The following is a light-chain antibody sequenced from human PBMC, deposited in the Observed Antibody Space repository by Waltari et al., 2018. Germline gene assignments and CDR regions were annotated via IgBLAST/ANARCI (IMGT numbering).Light chain of an antibody. Sequence: QSALTQPASVSGSPGQSITISCTGTSSDVGYYNYVPWYQQHPGKAPKLIIYDVIKRPSGVSNRFSGSKSGNTASLTISGLQAEDEADYYCCSSAGTGTYVFGIGTKVTVL. CDR1: SSDVGYYNY. V-gene: IGLV2-23*02. CDR2: DVI. CDR3: CSSAGTGTYV. J-gene: IGLJ1*01.